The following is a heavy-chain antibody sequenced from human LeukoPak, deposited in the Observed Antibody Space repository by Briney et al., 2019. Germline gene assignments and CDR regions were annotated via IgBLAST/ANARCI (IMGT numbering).Heavy chain of an antibody. CDR3: ARGRTVTTVAPTYYFDY. J-gene: IGHJ4*02. D-gene: IGHD4-17*01. CDR2: IYYSGST. V-gene: IGHV4-59*01. CDR1: GGSISSYY. Sequence: SETLSLTCTVSGGSISSYYWSWIRQPPGKGLEWIGYIYYSGSTNYNPSLKSRVTISVDTSKNQFSLKLSSVTAADTAVYYCARGRTVTTVAPTYYFDYWGQGTLVTVSS.